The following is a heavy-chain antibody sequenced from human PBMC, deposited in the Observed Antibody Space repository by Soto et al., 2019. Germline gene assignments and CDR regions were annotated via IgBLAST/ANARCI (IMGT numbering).Heavy chain of an antibody. J-gene: IGHJ5*02. CDR2: IYYSGST. V-gene: IGHV4-30-4*01. D-gene: IGHD3-3*01. CDR3: ARGGDFWSGYYTTNWFDP. CDR1: GGSISSGDYY. Sequence: QVQLQESGPGLVKPSQTLSLTCTVSGGSISSGDYYWSWIRQPPGKGLEWIGYIYYSGSTYYNPSRKSRVNISVDTSKNQFSLKLSSVTAADTAVYYCARGGDFWSGYYTTNWFDPWGQGTLVTVSS.